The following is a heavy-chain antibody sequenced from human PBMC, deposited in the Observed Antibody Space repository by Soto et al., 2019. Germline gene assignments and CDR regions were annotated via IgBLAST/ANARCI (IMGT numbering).Heavy chain of an antibody. CDR3: ARETDLRQLVNTGEFDY. V-gene: IGHV1-18*01. D-gene: IGHD6-13*01. CDR1: DYTFTSYG. Sequence: QVQLVQSGAEVKKPGPSVKVSCKASDYTFTSYGISWVRQAPRHGLEWLGWISAYNGNTNYAQKLQGRVTMTTDTSTSTAYRALGSLRSDDTAVYYSARETDLRQLVNTGEFDYWGEGTLVTVSS. J-gene: IGHJ4*02. CDR2: ISAYNGNT.